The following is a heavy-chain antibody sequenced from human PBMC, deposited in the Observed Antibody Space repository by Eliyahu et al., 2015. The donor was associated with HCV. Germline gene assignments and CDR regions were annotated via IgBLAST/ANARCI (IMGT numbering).Heavy chain of an antibody. CDR3: ASPKGDTAMVTSYGMDV. CDR1: GFTXXSNY. CDR2: IYSGGST. D-gene: IGHD5-18*01. J-gene: IGHJ6*02. V-gene: IGHV3-53*01. Sequence: EVQLVESGGGLIQPGGPLRLSCAAXGFTXXSNYMSWVRQAPGKGLEWVSVIYSGGSTYYADSVKGRFTISRDNSKNTLYLQMNSLRAEDTAVYYCASPKGDTAMVTSYGMDVWGQGTTVTVSS.